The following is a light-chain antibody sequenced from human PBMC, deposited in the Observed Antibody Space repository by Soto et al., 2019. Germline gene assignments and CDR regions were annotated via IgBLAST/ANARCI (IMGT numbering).Light chain of an antibody. CDR1: QTISTY. V-gene: IGKV1-39*01. CDR3: RRGYSILALT. CDR2: DVS. Sequence: DIQMTQSPSSLSASVGDRVTISCRASQTISTYLHWYQHNPGRAPRLLISDVSTLQSGVPGRFRGSGSETEFALTIAYLQPEDFATDWCRRGYSILALTFGGGTKVDLK. J-gene: IGKJ4*01.